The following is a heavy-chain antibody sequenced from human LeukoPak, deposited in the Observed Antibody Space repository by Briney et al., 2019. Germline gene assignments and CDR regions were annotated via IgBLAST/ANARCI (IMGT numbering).Heavy chain of an antibody. CDR2: IYSGGST. CDR1: GFTVSSNS. Sequence: GGSLRLSCTVSGFTVSSNSMSWVRQAPGKGLEWVSFIYSGGSTQYSDSVKSRFTISRDNSKNTLYLQMNSLRAEDTAVYSCANAGGVAARDLFDHWGQGTLVTVSS. J-gene: IGHJ4*02. V-gene: IGHV3-53*01. CDR3: ANAGGVAARDLFDH. D-gene: IGHD6-6*01.